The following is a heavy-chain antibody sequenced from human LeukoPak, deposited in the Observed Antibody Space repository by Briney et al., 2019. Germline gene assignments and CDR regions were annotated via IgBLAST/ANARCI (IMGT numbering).Heavy chain of an antibody. J-gene: IGHJ5*02. CDR1: GFTVSSNY. CDR3: AKDITQFLEWFDP. V-gene: IGHV3-23*01. Sequence: GGSLRLSCAASGFTVSSNYMSWVRQAPGMGLEWVSAISGSGGSTYYADSVKGRFTISRDNSKNTLYLQMNSLRAEDTAVYYCAKDITQFLEWFDPWGQGTLVTVSS. D-gene: IGHD3-3*01. CDR2: ISGSGGST.